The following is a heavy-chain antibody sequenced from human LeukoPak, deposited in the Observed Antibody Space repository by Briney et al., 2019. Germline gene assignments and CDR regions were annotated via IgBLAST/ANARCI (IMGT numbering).Heavy chain of an antibody. CDR1: GFIFNRNG. CDR3: ARRGSGTYDFDY. J-gene: IGHJ4*02. Sequence: GGSLRLSCAASGFIFNRNGMHWVRQAPGKGLEWVAVIWSDGSEKYYADSVKGRFTISRDNSRNTLSLQMDSLRVEDTAVYYCARRGSGTYDFDYWGQGILVTVSS. CDR2: IWSDGSEK. D-gene: IGHD3-10*01. V-gene: IGHV3-33*01.